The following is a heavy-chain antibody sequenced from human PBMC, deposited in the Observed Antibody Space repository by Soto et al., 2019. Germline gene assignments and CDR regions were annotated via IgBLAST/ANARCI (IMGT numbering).Heavy chain of an antibody. J-gene: IGHJ4*02. CDR3: ARDRDFGNYFDSAY. Sequence: QVQLVQSGAEVRKPGSSVRVYCKAAGGTFDTYAVSWVRQAPGQGLEWMGGIIPMFGTPYYAQRFQGRVTITADESTGTAYMELRSLISEDTAVYFCARDRDFGNYFDSAYWGQVTLVTVSS. V-gene: IGHV1-69*01. D-gene: IGHD1-26*01. CDR2: IIPMFGTP. CDR1: GGTFDTYA.